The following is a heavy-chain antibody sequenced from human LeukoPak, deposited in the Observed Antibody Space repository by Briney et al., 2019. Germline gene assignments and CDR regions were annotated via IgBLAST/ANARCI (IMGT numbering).Heavy chain of an antibody. J-gene: IGHJ4*02. CDR2: ISGSGGST. Sequence: PGGSLRLSCAASGFTFSSYAMSWVRQAPGKGLEWVSAISGSGGSTYYADSVKGRFTISRDNSKNTLYLQMNSLRAEDTAVYYFAKDPDFWRGYARAANFDYWGQGTLVTVSS. CDR1: GFTFSSYA. V-gene: IGHV3-23*01. CDR3: AKDPDFWRGYARAANFDY. D-gene: IGHD3-3*01.